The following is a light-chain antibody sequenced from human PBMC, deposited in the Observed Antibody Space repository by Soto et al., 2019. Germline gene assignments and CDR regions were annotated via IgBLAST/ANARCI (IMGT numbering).Light chain of an antibody. CDR1: QSVSSNY. V-gene: IGKV3-20*01. J-gene: IGKJ1*01. CDR3: QQYGSSPPWT. CDR2: GAS. Sequence: EIVLTQSPGTLSLSPGERATLSCRASQSVSSNYLVWYQQRPGQAPRLLIHGASSRATGIPDRFSGSGSGTYFTLTISTLEPEDFAVYYCQQYGSSPPWTFGQGTKVEIK.